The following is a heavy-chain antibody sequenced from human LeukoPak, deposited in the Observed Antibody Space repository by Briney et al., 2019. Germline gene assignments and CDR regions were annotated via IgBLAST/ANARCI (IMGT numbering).Heavy chain of an antibody. V-gene: IGHV1-18*01. CDR1: GYTFTSYG. J-gene: IGHJ4*02. CDR3: ARGSGGNPYDILTGSLTPYFDY. Sequence: ASVKVSCRASGYTFTSYGISWVRQAPGQGLEWMGWISAYNGNKNYAQKLQGRVTMTTDQSTSTAYMELRSLRSDDTAVYYCARGSGGNPYDILTGSLTPYFDYWGQGTLVTVSS. D-gene: IGHD3-9*01. CDR2: ISAYNGNK.